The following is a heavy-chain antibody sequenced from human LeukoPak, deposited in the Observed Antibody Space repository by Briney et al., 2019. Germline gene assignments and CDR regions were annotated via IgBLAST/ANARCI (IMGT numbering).Heavy chain of an antibody. CDR1: GYTLTELS. CDR2: FDPEDGET. D-gene: IGHD4-4*01. J-gene: IGHJ5*02. CDR3: ATGGTTNYWFDP. Sequence: ASVKVSCKVSGYTLTELSMHWVRQAPGKGLEWMGGFDPEDGETTYAQKFQGRVTMTEDISTDTAYMELSSLRSEDTAVYYCATGGTTNYWFDPWGQGTLVTVSS. V-gene: IGHV1-24*01.